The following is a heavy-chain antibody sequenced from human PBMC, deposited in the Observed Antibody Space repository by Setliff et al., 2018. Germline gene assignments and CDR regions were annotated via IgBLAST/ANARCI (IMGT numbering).Heavy chain of an antibody. CDR1: GASFGGSY. CDR3: ARLYHNDNSAAFRRAPFDV. V-gene: IGHV4-34*01. Sequence: SETLSLTCAVYGASFGGSYCSWIRQSPGKGLEWIGEINHTGSPNWIGEINHSGSPTYNPSLKSRGTMSVDTSKNQLSLKMKSVTAADTAVYYCARLYHNDNSAAFRRAPFDVWGQGMMVTVSS. J-gene: IGHJ3*01. D-gene: IGHD3-22*01. CDR2: INHSGSP.